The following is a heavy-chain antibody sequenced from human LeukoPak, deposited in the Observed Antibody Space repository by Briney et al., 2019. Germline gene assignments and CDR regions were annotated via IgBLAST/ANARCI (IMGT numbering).Heavy chain of an antibody. Sequence: PSETLSLTCAVYGGSFSGYYWSWIGQPPGKGLEWIGEINHSGSTNYNPSLKSRVTISVDTSKNQFSLKLSSVTAADTAVYYCARSSGYYFDYWGQGTLVTVSS. CDR1: GGSFSGYY. D-gene: IGHD3-22*01. V-gene: IGHV4-34*01. CDR3: ARSSGYYFDY. CDR2: INHSGST. J-gene: IGHJ4*02.